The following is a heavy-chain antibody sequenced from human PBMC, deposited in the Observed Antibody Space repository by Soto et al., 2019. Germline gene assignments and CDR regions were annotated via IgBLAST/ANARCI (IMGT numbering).Heavy chain of an antibody. Sequence: GGSLRLSCAASGFPFSSYAMSWVRQAPGKGLEWVSAISGSGGSTYYADSVKGRFTISRDNSKNTLYLQMNSLRAEDTAVYYCAKGKVVVAASYYFDYWGQGTLVTVSS. CDR1: GFPFSSYA. J-gene: IGHJ4*02. CDR3: AKGKVVVAASYYFDY. D-gene: IGHD2-15*01. CDR2: ISGSGGST. V-gene: IGHV3-23*01.